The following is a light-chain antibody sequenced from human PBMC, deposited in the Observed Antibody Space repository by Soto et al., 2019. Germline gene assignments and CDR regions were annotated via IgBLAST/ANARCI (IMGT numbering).Light chain of an antibody. CDR2: GAS. CDR1: QSVSSIY. Sequence: EIVFTQSPGTLSLSPGERATLSCRASQSVSSIYLAWYQHKPGQAPRLLIYGASSRATGIPDRFSGSGSGTDFTLTISRLEPEDFAVYYCQQSGSSPITFGQGTRLEIK. J-gene: IGKJ5*01. V-gene: IGKV3-20*01. CDR3: QQSGSSPIT.